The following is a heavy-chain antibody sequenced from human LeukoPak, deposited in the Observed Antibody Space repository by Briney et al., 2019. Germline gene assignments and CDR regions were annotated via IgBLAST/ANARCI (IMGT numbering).Heavy chain of an antibody. Sequence: ASVKVSCKASGGTFSSYAISWVRQAPGQGLEWMGWISAYNGDTNYAQKLQGRVTMTTDTSTSTAYMELRSLRSDDTAVYYCASYSSDSDWFDPWGQGTLVTVSS. CDR3: ASYSSDSDWFDP. CDR2: ISAYNGDT. D-gene: IGHD6-25*01. V-gene: IGHV1-18*01. CDR1: GGTFSSYA. J-gene: IGHJ5*02.